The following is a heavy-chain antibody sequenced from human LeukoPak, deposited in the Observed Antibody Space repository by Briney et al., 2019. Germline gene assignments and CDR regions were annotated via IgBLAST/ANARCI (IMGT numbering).Heavy chain of an antibody. D-gene: IGHD6-13*01. CDR3: VLGYSSSWYDY. Sequence: GGSLRLSCAASGFTFSSYGMHWVRQAPGKGLEWVAVISYDGSNKYYADSVKGRFTISRDNSKNTLYLQMNSLRAEDTAVYYCVLGYSSSWYDYWGQGTLVTVSS. J-gene: IGHJ4*02. V-gene: IGHV3-30*03. CDR2: ISYDGSNK. CDR1: GFTFSSYG.